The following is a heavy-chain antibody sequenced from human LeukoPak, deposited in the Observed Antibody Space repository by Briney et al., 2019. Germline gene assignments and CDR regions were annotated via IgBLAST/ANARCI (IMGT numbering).Heavy chain of an antibody. CDR2: IKQDGSEK. D-gene: IGHD3-10*01. CDR1: GFTFSSYW. CDR3: ARDRPWYYCGSGSYYYLDY. V-gene: IGHV3-7*01. Sequence: GGSLRLSCAASGFTFSSYWMSWVRQAPGKGLEWVANIKQDGSEKYYVDSVKGRFTISRDNAKNSLYLQMNSLRAEDTAVYYCARDRPWYYCGSGSYYYLDYWGQGTLVTVSS. J-gene: IGHJ4*02.